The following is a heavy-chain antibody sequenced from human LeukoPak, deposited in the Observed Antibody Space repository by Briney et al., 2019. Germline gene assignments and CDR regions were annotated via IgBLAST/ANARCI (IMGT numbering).Heavy chain of an antibody. D-gene: IGHD6-19*01. V-gene: IGHV1-69*06. J-gene: IGHJ6*04. CDR2: IIPLFGTP. CDR1: GGTFSNYA. CDR3: AREGGGIAVAGYYGMDV. Sequence: GASVKVSCKASGGTFSNYAISWVRQAPGQGLERMGGIIPLFGTPNYAQKFRGRVMITADKSTSTAYMELSSLRYEDTALYYCAREGGGIAVAGYYGMDVWAKGPWSPSPQ.